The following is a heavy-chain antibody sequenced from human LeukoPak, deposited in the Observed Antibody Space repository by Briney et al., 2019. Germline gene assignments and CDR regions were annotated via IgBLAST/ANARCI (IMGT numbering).Heavy chain of an antibody. CDR2: ISYDGNNK. CDR3: AKDRQYYGSGSYYNPDY. CDR1: GLTFSHYG. Sequence: TGGSLRLSCAASGLTFSHYGIHWVRQAPGKGLAWEAVISYDGNNKYYADSVKGRFTISRVNSKNTLYLHMNSLRPEDTAVYYCAKDRQYYGSGSYYNPDYWGQGTLVTVSS. V-gene: IGHV3-30*18. J-gene: IGHJ4*02. D-gene: IGHD3-10*01.